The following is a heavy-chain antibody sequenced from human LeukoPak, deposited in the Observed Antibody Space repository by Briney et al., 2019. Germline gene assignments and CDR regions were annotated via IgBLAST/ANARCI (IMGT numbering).Heavy chain of an antibody. CDR3: ARAPGEYSSGWRPFDY. J-gene: IGHJ4*02. CDR2: INPSGGST. V-gene: IGHV1-46*01. D-gene: IGHD6-19*01. Sequence: ASVKVSCKASGYTFTSYYMHWVRQAPGQGLEWMGIINPSGGSTSYAQKFQGRVTMTRDTSTSTVYMELSSLRSEDTAVYYCARAPGEYSSGWRPFDYWGQGTLVTVSS. CDR1: GYTFTSYY.